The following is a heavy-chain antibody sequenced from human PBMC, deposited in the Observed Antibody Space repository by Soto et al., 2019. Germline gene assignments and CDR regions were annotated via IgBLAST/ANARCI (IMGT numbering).Heavy chain of an antibody. CDR2: ISYDGSNK. V-gene: IGHV3-30-3*01. D-gene: IGHD2-15*01. J-gene: IGHJ4*02. CDR1: GFTFSSYA. CDR3: ARGKVATNDY. Sequence: QVQLVESGGGVVQPGRSLRLSCAASGFTFSSYAMHWVRQAPGKGLEWVAVISYDGSNKYYADSVKGRFTISRDNSKNTLYLQRNSLRAEDTAVYYCARGKVATNDYWGQGTLVTVSS.